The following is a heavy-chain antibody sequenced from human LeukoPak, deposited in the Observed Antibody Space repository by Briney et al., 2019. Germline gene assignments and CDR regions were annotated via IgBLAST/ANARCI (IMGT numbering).Heavy chain of an antibody. CDR2: INHSGST. V-gene: IGHV4-34*01. CDR3: ARGKRITMVRGVPGPYYYYYYMDV. J-gene: IGHJ6*03. D-gene: IGHD3-10*01. CDR1: GGSFSDYY. Sequence: SETLSLTCAVYGGSFSDYYWRWIPQPPGKGLEWIGEINHSGSTNYNPSLKSRVTISVDTSKNQFSLKLSPVTAADTAVYYCARGKRITMVRGVPGPYYYYYYMDVWGKGTTVTVSS.